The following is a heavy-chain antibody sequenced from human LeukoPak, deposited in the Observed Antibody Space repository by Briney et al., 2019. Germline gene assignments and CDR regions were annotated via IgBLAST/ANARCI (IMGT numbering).Heavy chain of an antibody. D-gene: IGHD2-2*01. J-gene: IGHJ6*02. CDR2: INPNSGGT. V-gene: IGHV1-2*02. CDR1: GYTFTGYY. Sequence: GASVKVSCKASGYTFTGYYMHWVRQAPGQGLEWIGWINPNSGGTNYAQKFQGRVTMTRDTSISTAYMELSRLRSDDTAAYYCAVLSSTSVYYYGMDVWGQGTTVTVSS. CDR3: AVLSSTSVYYYGMDV.